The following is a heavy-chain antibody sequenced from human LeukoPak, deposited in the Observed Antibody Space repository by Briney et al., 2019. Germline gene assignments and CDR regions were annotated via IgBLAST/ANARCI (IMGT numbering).Heavy chain of an antibody. D-gene: IGHD6-13*01. CDR2: VYPADSNA. J-gene: IGHJ5*02. Sequence: HGESLKISCKASGYGFTDYWIALVRQMPGKGLEWMGIVYPADSNARYSPSFKGQVTISADKSIDTAYLQWSSLKASDTAMYYCARPRSAAGTSWFDPWGQGTLVTVSS. CDR1: GYGFTDYW. V-gene: IGHV5-51*01. CDR3: ARPRSAAGTSWFDP.